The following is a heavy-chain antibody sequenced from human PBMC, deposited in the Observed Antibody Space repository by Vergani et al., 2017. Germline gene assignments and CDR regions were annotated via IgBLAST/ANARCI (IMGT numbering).Heavy chain of an antibody. V-gene: IGHV3-23*04. J-gene: IGHJ3*01. CDR1: GFTFTNFA. CDR3: ARGGVVGSTGRTFEF. D-gene: IGHD1-26*01. Sequence: EVQMVESGGGLVKPGGSLRLSCAASGFTFTNFAMTWVRQAPGEGLEWVSGISGSGGFTYYADSVKGRFTISRDNSKNTMFLQMNNLRAEDTAVYYCARGGVVGSTGRTFEFWGQGTTVTVSS. CDR2: ISGSGGFT.